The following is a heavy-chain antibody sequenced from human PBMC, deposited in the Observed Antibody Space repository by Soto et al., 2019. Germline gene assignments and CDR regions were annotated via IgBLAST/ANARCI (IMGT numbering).Heavy chain of an antibody. V-gene: IGHV3-33*01. CDR1: GFTFNTQG. CDR3: VYSSGWYRNSYWYFDL. Sequence: QVQLVESGGGVVQPGRSLRLSCAASGFTFNTQGMHWVRQAPGKGLEWVALIWFDENNKNYADSVKGRFTISRDNSQNTLYLQMNSLRAEDTAVYYCVYSSGWYRNSYWYFDLWGRGTLVTVSS. CDR2: IWFDENNK. D-gene: IGHD6-19*01. J-gene: IGHJ2*01.